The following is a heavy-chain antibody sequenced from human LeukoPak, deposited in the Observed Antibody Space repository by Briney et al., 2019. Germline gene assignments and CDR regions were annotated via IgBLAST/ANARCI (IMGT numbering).Heavy chain of an antibody. V-gene: IGHV4-34*01. CDR1: GVSFSGYY. J-gene: IGHJ4*02. D-gene: IGHD6-19*01. CDR2: INHSGST. CDR3: ARRKGTSGWSWGSPYYFDY. Sequence: SETLSLTCAVYGVSFSGYYLSWIRQPPGKGLEWIGEINHSGSTNYNPSVKSRVTISVDTSKTPFSLKLSSVTAADTAVYYCARRKGTSGWSWGSPYYFDYWGQGTLVTVSS.